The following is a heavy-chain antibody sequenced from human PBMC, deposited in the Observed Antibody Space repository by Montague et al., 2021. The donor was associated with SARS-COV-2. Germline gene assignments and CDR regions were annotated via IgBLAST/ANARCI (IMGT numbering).Heavy chain of an antibody. V-gene: IGHV4-59*01. CDR1: GGSTINNY. CDR2: IYYTGST. J-gene: IGHJ6*02. CDR3: ARGGSRLQYSYYYGMDV. Sequence: SETLSLTCSVSGGSTINNYWSWIRQPPGNGLEWMGYIYYTGSTDYNPSLARRATLSIDTSKNEFSLKLTSVTAADTAVYYCARGGSRLQYSYYYGMDVWGQGTTVTVSS. D-gene: IGHD3-16*01.